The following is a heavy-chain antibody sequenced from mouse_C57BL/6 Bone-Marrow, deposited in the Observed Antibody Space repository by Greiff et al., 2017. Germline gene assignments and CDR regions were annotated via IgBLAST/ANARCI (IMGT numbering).Heavy chain of an antibody. J-gene: IGHJ2*01. D-gene: IGHD2-5*01. CDR1: GFTFSSYA. V-gene: IGHV5-4*01. CDR2: ISDGGSYT. Sequence: VQLVESGGGLVKPGGSLKLSCAASGFTFSSYALSWVRQTPEKRLEWVATISDGGSYTYYPDNVKGRFTISRDNAKNNLYLQMSHRKSEATAIYYCARYRRAYYSNWNYFDYWGQGTTLTVSS. CDR3: ARYRRAYYSNWNYFDY.